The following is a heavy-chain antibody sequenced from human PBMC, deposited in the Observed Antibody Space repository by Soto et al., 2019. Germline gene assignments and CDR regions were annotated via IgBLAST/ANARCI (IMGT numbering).Heavy chain of an antibody. CDR1: GFTFSDFY. D-gene: IGHD2-15*01. V-gene: IGHV3-11*01. CDR2: ISSSDNTI. CDR3: ARDSRPVTL. J-gene: IGHJ4*02. Sequence: GGSMRLSCAASGFTFSDFYMNWIRQAPGKGLEWVSNISSSDNTIYYADSVKGRFTISRDNAKNSLYLQMSSLRAEDTAVYYCARDSRPVTLWGQGTLVTVSS.